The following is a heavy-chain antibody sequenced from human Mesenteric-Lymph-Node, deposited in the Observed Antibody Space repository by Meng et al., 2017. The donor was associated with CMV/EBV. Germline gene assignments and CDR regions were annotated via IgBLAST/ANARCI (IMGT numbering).Heavy chain of an antibody. CDR3: AKDYHYYDSSGYYFDY. J-gene: IGHJ4*02. D-gene: IGHD3-22*01. CDR1: GFTFDDYG. V-gene: IGHV3-20*04. Sequence: GGSLRLSCAASGFTFDDYGMSWVRQAPGKGLEWVSGINWNGGSTGYADSVKGRFTISRDNAKNSLYLQMNSLRAEDTAVYYCAKDYHYYDSSGYYFDYWGQGTLVTVSS. CDR2: INWNGGST.